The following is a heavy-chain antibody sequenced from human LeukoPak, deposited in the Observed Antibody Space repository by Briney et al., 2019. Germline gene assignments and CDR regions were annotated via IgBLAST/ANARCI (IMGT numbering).Heavy chain of an antibody. CDR1: GGTFRSYA. J-gene: IGHJ4*02. CDR2: IIPIFGTA. D-gene: IGHD6-6*01. V-gene: IGHV1-69*05. Sequence: PSVKVSCKASGGTFRSYAISWVRQAPGQGLEWMGGIIPIFGTANYAQKFQGRVTITTDESTSTAYMELSSLRSEDTAVYYCARVPLEYSSSSGDFDYWGQGTLVTVSS. CDR3: ARVPLEYSSSSGDFDY.